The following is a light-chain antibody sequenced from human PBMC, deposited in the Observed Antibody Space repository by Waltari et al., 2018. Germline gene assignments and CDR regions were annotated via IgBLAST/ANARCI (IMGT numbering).Light chain of an antibody. J-gene: IGKJ1*01. CDR1: QNISPW. CDR2: KTS. V-gene: IGKV1-5*03. CDR3: QRYKTSFRT. Sequence: DIQMTQSPSTLSASVGDRVTITCRASQNISPWLAWHQQKPGKAPRLLIYKTSTLESGFPSRFSGSGSGTEFTLTISSLQPEDFATYYCQRYKTSFRTFGQGTRVEIK.